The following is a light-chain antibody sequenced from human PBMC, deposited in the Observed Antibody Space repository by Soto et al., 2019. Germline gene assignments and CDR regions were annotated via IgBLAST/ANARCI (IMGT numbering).Light chain of an antibody. CDR2: LGS. CDR3: MQALPSPRT. Sequence: DVVMTQSPLSLPVPPGEPASISCRSSQPLLHSNGFNYFDWYLQRPGQSPRLLIFLGSTRASGVPDSFSGSGSGTDFTLKISRVEAEDVGVYYCMQALPSPRTFGQGTKLEIK. V-gene: IGKV2-28*01. J-gene: IGKJ2*02. CDR1: QPLLHSNGFNY.